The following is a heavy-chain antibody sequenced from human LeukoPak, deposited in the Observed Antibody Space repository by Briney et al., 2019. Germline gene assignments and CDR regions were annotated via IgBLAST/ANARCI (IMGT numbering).Heavy chain of an antibody. J-gene: IGHJ4*02. V-gene: IGHV1-18*01. CDR1: GYTFTSYG. CDR2: ISAYNGNT. CDR3: ARVVDIVVVPAAVHDY. Sequence: ASVKVSCKASGYTFTSYGISWVRQAPGQGLEWMGWISAYNGNTNYAQKLQGRVTMTTDTSTSTAYVELRSLRSDDTAVYYCARVVDIVVVPAAVHDYWGQGTLVTVSS. D-gene: IGHD2-2*01.